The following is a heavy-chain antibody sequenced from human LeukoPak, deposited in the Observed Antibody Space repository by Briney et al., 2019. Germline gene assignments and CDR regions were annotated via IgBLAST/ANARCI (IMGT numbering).Heavy chain of an antibody. CDR2: IIPIFGTA. J-gene: IGHJ4*02. Sequence: SVKVSCKASGGTFSSYAISWVRQAPGQGLEWMGGIIPIFGTANYAQKFQGRVTITADESTSTAYMELSSLRSEDTAVYYCARTTSYGDYVPSYYFDYWGQGTLVTVSS. CDR1: GGTFSSYA. D-gene: IGHD4-17*01. V-gene: IGHV1-69*13. CDR3: ARTTSYGDYVPSYYFDY.